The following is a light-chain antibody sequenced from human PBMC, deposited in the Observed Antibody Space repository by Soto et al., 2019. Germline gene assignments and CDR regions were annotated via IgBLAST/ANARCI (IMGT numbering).Light chain of an antibody. CDR1: QSISSY. J-gene: IGKJ1*01. CDR3: QQSYSTPWT. Sequence: DIQMTQSPSSLSASVGDRVTITCRASQSISSYLNWYQQKPGKAPKLLIYAASSLQSGVPSRFSGSGYGTDFHLTISSLQHEDFATYYCQQSYSTPWTFGQGTKVEIK. V-gene: IGKV1-39*01. CDR2: AAS.